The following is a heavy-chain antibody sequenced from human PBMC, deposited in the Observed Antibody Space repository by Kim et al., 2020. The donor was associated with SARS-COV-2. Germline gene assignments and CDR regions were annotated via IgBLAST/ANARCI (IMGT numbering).Heavy chain of an antibody. V-gene: IGHV3-74*01. J-gene: IGHJ4*02. CDR3: ARGAHSSSWQENFDY. Sequence: GGSLRLSCAASGFTFSSYWMHWVRQAPGKGLVWVSRINSDRSSTSYADSVKGRFTISRDNAKNTLYLQMNSLRAEDTAVYYCARGAHSSSWQENFDYWGQGTLVTVSS. CDR2: INSDRSST. CDR1: GFTFSSYW. D-gene: IGHD6-13*01.